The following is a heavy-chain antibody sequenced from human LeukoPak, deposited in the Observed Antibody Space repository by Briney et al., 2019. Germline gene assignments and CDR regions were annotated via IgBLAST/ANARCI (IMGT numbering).Heavy chain of an antibody. V-gene: IGHV4-39*01. D-gene: IGHD4-17*01. CDR2: IFDTGST. CDR3: ARHGSTATTANWFDP. J-gene: IGHJ5*02. CDR1: GGSISGSNYF. Sequence: SETLSLTCTVSGGSISGSNYFWGWIRQPPGKGLDWIGSIFDTGSTYYNPSLKSRVTISVDTSKNQFSLKLSSVTAADTAVYYCARHGSTATTANWFDPWGQGTLVTVSS.